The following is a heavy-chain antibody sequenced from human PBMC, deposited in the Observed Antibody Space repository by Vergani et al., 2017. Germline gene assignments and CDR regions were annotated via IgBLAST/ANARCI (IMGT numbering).Heavy chain of an antibody. J-gene: IGHJ3*01. Sequence: QAQLVESGGGVVQPGSSLRLSCAASGFTFTDYGMHWVRQAPGKGLEWVAVIWSNGVNKYYADSVRGRFTFSRDNSRYTLDLQMDSLRAEDTAVYYCVRERAPFDAFDVWGQGTMVTVSS. CDR2: IWSNGVNK. V-gene: IGHV3-33*01. CDR1: GFTFTDYG. CDR3: VRERAPFDAFDV.